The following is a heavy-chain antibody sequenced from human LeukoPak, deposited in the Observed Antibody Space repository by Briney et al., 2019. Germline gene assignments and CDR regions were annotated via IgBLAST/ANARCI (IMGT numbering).Heavy chain of an antibody. D-gene: IGHD3-9*01. J-gene: IGHJ1*01. CDR3: ARAQYDILTGYYGYFQH. CDR1: GFTFSSYS. Sequence: PGGSLRLSCAASGFTFSSYSMNWVRQAPWKGLEWVSSISSSSSYIYYADSVKGRFTISRDNAKNSLYLQMNSLRAEDTAVYYCARAQYDILTGYYGYFQHWGQGTLVTVSS. V-gene: IGHV3-21*01. CDR2: ISSSSSYI.